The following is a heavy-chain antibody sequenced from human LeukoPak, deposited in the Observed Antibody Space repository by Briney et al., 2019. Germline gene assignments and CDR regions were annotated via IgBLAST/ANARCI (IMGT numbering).Heavy chain of an antibody. CDR3: AKDKRLGDGYNYFDY. J-gene: IGHJ4*02. D-gene: IGHD5-24*01. V-gene: IGHV3-43*01. CDR1: GFTFDDYT. Sequence: GGSLRLSCAASGFTFDDYTMHRVRQAPGKGLEWVSLISWDGGSTYYADSVKGRFTISRDNSKNSLYLQMNSLRTEDTALYYCAKDKRLGDGYNYFDYWGQGTLVTVSS. CDR2: ISWDGGST.